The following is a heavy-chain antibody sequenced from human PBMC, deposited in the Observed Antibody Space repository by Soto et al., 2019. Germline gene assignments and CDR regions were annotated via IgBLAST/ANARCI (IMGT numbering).Heavy chain of an antibody. CDR1: GFTFSDYY. Sequence: QVQLVESGGGLVKPGGSLRLSCAASGFTFSDYYMSWIRQAPGKGLEWVSYISSSGSTIYYADSVKGRFTISRDNAKNSLYQQMNSLRAEDTAVYYCASAPWPVRHSILFDYWGQGTLVTVSS. CDR2: ISSSGSTI. V-gene: IGHV3-11*01. D-gene: IGHD4-17*01. J-gene: IGHJ4*02. CDR3: ASAPWPVRHSILFDY.